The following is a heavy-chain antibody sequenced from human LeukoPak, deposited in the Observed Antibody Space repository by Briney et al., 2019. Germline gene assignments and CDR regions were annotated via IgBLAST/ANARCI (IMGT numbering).Heavy chain of an antibody. CDR3: ARYGPNSNWKSFDI. CDR1: GGSFSGYY. Sequence: PSETLSLTCAVYGGSFSGYYWSWIRQPPGKGLEWIGEINHSGSTNYNPSLKSRVTMSVDTSKNQFSLNVNSVTAADTAVYYCARYGPNSNWKSFDIWGQGTMVTVSS. V-gene: IGHV4-34*10. D-gene: IGHD1-1*01. J-gene: IGHJ3*02. CDR2: INHSGST.